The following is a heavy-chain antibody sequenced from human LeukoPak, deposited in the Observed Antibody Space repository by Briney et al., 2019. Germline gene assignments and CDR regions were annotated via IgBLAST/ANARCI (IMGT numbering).Heavy chain of an antibody. Sequence: GESLRLSCAASGFTFSSYWMSWVRQAPGKGLEWVANIKQDGSEKYYVDSVKGRFTISRDNAKNSLYLQMNSLRAEDTAVYYCATSLGINTAMVFDYWGQGTLVTVSS. V-gene: IGHV3-7*01. CDR3: ATSLGINTAMVFDY. D-gene: IGHD5-18*01. CDR2: IKQDGSEK. J-gene: IGHJ4*02. CDR1: GFTFSSYW.